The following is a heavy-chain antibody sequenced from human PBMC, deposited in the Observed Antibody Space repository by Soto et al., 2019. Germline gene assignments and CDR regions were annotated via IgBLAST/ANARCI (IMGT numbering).Heavy chain of an antibody. CDR2: IKSKTDGGTT. CDR3: TTGRIAARLLPWGWYFDY. CDR1: GFTFSNAW. Sequence: GGSLRLSCAASGFTFSNAWMSWVRQAPGKGLEWVGRIKSKTDGGTTDYAAPVKGRFTISRDDSKNTLYLQMNSLKTEDTAVNYCTTGRIAARLLPWGWYFDYWGQGTLVTVSS. D-gene: IGHD6-6*01. V-gene: IGHV3-15*01. J-gene: IGHJ4*02.